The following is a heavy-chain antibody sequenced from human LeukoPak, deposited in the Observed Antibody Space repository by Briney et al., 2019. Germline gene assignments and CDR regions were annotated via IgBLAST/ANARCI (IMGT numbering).Heavy chain of an antibody. V-gene: IGHV3-23*01. J-gene: IGHJ1*01. CDR1: GFAFSSYA. D-gene: IGHD1-26*01. CDR3: ANGEWELIVYFHQ. CDR2: ISGSGDRT. Sequence: GGSLRLSCAASGFAFSSYAMSWVRQAPGKGPEWVSGISGSGDRTYYTDSVKGRFTISRDNSKNTVYLQMNSPRVEDTAVYYRANGEWELIVYFHQWGQGTLVTVSS.